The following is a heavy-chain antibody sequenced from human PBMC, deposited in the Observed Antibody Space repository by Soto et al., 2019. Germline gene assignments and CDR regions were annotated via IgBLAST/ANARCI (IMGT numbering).Heavy chain of an antibody. D-gene: IGHD3-3*01. Sequence: SETLSLTCAVYGGSFSGYYWSWIRQPPGKGLEWIGEINHSGSTNYNPSLKSRVTISVDTSKNQFSLKLSSVTAADTAVYYCARGRGVILKNYDFWSGYYYYYGMDVWGQGTTVTVSS. V-gene: IGHV4-34*01. CDR3: ARGRGVILKNYDFWSGYYYYYGMDV. CDR1: GGSFSGYY. CDR2: INHSGST. J-gene: IGHJ6*02.